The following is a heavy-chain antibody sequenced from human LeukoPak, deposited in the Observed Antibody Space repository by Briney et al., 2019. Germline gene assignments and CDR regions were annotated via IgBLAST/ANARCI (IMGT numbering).Heavy chain of an antibody. CDR3: AKCPTDYDSLTGYYPFDY. CDR1: GFTFSSSA. D-gene: IGHD3-9*01. CDR2: VSGGGDST. Sequence: PGGSLRLSCVASGFTFSSSAMSWVRQAPGKGLEWVSAVSGGGDSTYYADSVKGRFTISRDNSKNTVYVQVDSLRADDTAVYYCAKCPTDYDSLTGYYPFDYWGQGTLVTVSS. V-gene: IGHV3-23*01. J-gene: IGHJ4*02.